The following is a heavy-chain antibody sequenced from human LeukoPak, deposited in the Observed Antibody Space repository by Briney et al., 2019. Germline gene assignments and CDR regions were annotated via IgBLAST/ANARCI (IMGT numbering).Heavy chain of an antibody. D-gene: IGHD3-10*01. V-gene: IGHV4-59*01. CDR2: IYSSGST. J-gene: IGHJ4*02. CDR3: ASREQGSGSYYICDS. CDR1: GGSISSYY. Sequence: SETLSLTCTVPGGSISSYYCNWIRQSPGQGLEWIGYIYSSGSTNYNTSLKSRVTIALDTSKSQFSLGLSSVTAADTAVYYCASREQGSGSYYICDSWGQGTLFTVSS.